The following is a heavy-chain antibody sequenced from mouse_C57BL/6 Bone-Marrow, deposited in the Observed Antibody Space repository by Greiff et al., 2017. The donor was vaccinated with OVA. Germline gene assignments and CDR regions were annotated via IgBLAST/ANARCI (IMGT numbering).Heavy chain of an antibody. V-gene: IGHV14-3*01. D-gene: IGHD1-1*01. CDR2: IDPANDNT. Sequence: EVMLVESVAELVRPGASVKLSCTASGFNIKNTYMHWVKQRPEQGLEWIGRIDPANDNTKYAPKFQGKATMTADTSSNTAYLQLSSLSSEDTAVYCCARGSFGSSFYAMDYWGQGTSVTVSS. J-gene: IGHJ4*01. CDR3: ARGSFGSSFYAMDY. CDR1: GFNIKNTY.